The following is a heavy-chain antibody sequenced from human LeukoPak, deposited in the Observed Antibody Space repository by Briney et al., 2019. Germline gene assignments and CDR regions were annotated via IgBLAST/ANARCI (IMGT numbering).Heavy chain of an antibody. D-gene: IGHD2-15*01. CDR1: GFTFSSYS. J-gene: IGHJ3*02. CDR2: ITRTSRYI. Sequence: PGGSLRLSCAASGFTFSSYSVNWVRQAPGKGLEWVSSITRTSRYIYYGDPVKGRFPIPRDNAKNSLYLLMNSLRAEDTAVYYCARLAAHSLIPPDAFDIWGQGTMVPVSS. V-gene: IGHV3-21*01. CDR3: ARLAAHSLIPPDAFDI.